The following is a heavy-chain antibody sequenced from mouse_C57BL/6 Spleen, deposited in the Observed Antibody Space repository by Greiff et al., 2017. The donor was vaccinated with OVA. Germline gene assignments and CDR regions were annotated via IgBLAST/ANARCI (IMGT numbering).Heavy chain of an antibody. CDR2: IYPSDSET. Sequence: QVQLQQPGAELVRPGSSVKLSCKASGYTFTSYWMDWVKQRPGQGLEWIGSIYPSDSETHYNQKFKDKATLTVDKSSSTAYMQLSSLTSEDSAVYYCATRSTSWFAYWGQGTLVTVSA. D-gene: IGHD5-1*01. CDR1: GYTFTSYW. CDR3: ATRSTSWFAY. J-gene: IGHJ3*01. V-gene: IGHV1-61*01.